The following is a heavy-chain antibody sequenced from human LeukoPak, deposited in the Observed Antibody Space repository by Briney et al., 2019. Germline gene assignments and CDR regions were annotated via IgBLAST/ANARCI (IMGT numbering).Heavy chain of an antibody. D-gene: IGHD3-22*01. J-gene: IGHJ4*02. CDR1: GYRFTSNW. V-gene: IGHV5-51*01. CDR3: ARSSSGHSPFDY. Sequence: LGESLKISCKGSGYRFTSNWIAWVRQMPGKGLECMGIIYPDDSDTRYNPSFQGQVAISADKSISTAYLQWSSLKASDTAMYYCARSSSGHSPFDYWGQGTLVTVSS. CDR2: IYPDDSDT.